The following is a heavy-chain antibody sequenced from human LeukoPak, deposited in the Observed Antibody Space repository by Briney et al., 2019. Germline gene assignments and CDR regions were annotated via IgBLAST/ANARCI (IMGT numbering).Heavy chain of an antibody. CDR1: GGTFSSYA. CDR2: IIPILGIA. CDR3: ARIYGDYRFDY. J-gene: IGHJ4*02. D-gene: IGHD4-17*01. Sequence: SVKVSCKASGGTFSSYAISWVRQAPGQGLEWMGRIIPILGIANYAQEFQGRVTITADKSTSTAYMELSSLRSEDTAVYYCARIYGDYRFDYWGQGTLVTVSS. V-gene: IGHV1-69*04.